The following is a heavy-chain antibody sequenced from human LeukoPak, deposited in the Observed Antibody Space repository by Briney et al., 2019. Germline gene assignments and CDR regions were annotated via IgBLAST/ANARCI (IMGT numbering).Heavy chain of an antibody. CDR2: IYYSGST. D-gene: IGHD3-3*01. Sequence: SETLSLTCTVSGGSISSSSYYWGWIRQPPGKGLEWIGSIYYSGSTYYNPSLKSRVTISVDTSKNQFSLKLSSVTAADTAVYYCASPYYDFWSGWGFFAFDIWGQGTMVTVSS. CDR1: GGSISSSSYY. J-gene: IGHJ3*02. V-gene: IGHV4-39*07. CDR3: ASPYYDFWSGWGFFAFDI.